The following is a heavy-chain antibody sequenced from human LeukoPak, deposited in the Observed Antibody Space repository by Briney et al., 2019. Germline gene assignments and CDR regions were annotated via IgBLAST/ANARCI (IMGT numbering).Heavy chain of an antibody. D-gene: IGHD6-13*01. Sequence: GGSLRLSCAASGFSFSSNNMNWGRQAPGKGPEWLAYISGGGSPVSYADSVKGRFTISRDNAKNLVYLHMDSLRDEDTALYYCARGLGSSWFYRWGQGTLVTVSS. CDR2: ISGGGSPV. CDR3: ARGLGSSWFYR. CDR1: GFSFSSNN. J-gene: IGHJ4*02. V-gene: IGHV3-48*02.